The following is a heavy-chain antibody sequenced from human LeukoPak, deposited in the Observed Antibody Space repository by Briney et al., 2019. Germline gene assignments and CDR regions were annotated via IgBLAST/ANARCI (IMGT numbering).Heavy chain of an antibody. J-gene: IGHJ4*02. CDR1: GGSFSGYY. CDR3: ARVVVPAAILSYFDY. V-gene: IGHV4-34*01. Sequence: SETLSLTCAVYGGSFSGYYWSWIRQPPGKGLEWIGEINHSGSTNYNPSFKSRVTISVDTSKNQFSLKLSSVTAADTAVYYCARVVVPAAILSYFDYWGQGTLVTASS. D-gene: IGHD2-2*01. CDR2: INHSGST.